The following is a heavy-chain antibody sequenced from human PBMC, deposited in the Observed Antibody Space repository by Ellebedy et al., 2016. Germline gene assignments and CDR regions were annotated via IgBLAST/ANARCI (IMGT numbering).Heavy chain of an antibody. Sequence: GGSLRLSCAASGFTLTGYSMNWVRQAPGKGLEWISYISSSSDTIYYANSVKGRFTISRDNAKNTLYLQMNSLRAEDTAVYYCAKVSSVTRAFDIWGQGTMVTVSS. D-gene: IGHD4-17*01. J-gene: IGHJ3*02. CDR1: GFTLTGYS. CDR3: AKVSSVTRAFDI. CDR2: ISSSSDTI. V-gene: IGHV3-48*01.